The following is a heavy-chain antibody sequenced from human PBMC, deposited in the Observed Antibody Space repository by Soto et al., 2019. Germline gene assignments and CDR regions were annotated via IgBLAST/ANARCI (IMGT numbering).Heavy chain of an antibody. D-gene: IGHD4-17*01. CDR3: ATDRGLAPFDN. J-gene: IGHJ4*01. CDR2: IWDDGRKQ. CDR1: GSTFSTYA. Sequence: QVHLVESGGGVVQPGTSLRLSCTASGSTFSTYAMHWVRQAPGKGLEWVAVIWDDGRKQFYADSVKGRFTISRDNSKNMLYLQMHSLRVEDTSVYFCATDRGLAPFDNWGQGTLVTVSS. V-gene: IGHV3-33*03.